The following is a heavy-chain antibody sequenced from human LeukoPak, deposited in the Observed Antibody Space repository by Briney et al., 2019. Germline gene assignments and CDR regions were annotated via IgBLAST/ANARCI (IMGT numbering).Heavy chain of an antibody. Sequence: PGGSLRLSCAASGFAFSSCSMNWVRQAPGKGLEWLSYISSTSSTIYYADSVKGRFTISRDNAKNSLYLLMNSLRAEDTAAYYCARVTVGATADYFDYWGQGTLVTVSS. CDR1: GFAFSSCS. D-gene: IGHD1-26*01. CDR3: ARVTVGATADYFDY. V-gene: IGHV3-48*01. J-gene: IGHJ4*02. CDR2: ISSTSSTI.